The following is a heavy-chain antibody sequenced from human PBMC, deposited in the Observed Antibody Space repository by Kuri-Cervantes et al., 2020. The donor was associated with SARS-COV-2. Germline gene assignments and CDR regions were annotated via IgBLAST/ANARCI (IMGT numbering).Heavy chain of an antibody. CDR3: ARDQGADTDMVGFDY. J-gene: IGHJ4*02. D-gene: IGHD5-18*01. CDR2: IWYDGSNK. CDR1: GFSFSTYG. Sequence: GESLKISCAASGFSFSTYGIHWVRQAPGKGLQWVAVIWYDGSNKYYADSVKGRFTFSREDSKNTVYLEMNSLRVDDTAVYYCARDQGADTDMVGFDYWGQGTPVAVSS. V-gene: IGHV3-33*01.